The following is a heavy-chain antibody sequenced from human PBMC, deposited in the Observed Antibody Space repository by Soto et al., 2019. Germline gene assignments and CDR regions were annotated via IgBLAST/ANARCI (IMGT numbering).Heavy chain of an antibody. J-gene: IGHJ4*02. V-gene: IGHV1-69*01. Sequence: QVQLVQSGAEVKKPGSSVKVSCKASGGTFSSYAISWVRQAPGQGLEWMGGIIPIFGTANYAQKFQGRVTITADESTSTAYMELSSLRSEDTAVYYCARPETLYYDFWSGYSLGYWGQGTLVTVSP. CDR2: IIPIFGTA. CDR1: GGTFSSYA. D-gene: IGHD3-3*01. CDR3: ARPETLYYDFWSGYSLGY.